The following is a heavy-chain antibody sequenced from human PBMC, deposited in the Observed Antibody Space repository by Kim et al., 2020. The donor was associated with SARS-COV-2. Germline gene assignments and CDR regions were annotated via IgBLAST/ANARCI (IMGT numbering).Heavy chain of an antibody. CDR3: ARVVDDSGCSIVDY. J-gene: IGHJ4*02. Sequence: GGSLRLSCAASGFTFSSYGMHWVRQAPGKGLEWMSMVIYDGSNKYYTDSVKGRFTISRDNSKNTLYLQMNSLRAEDTAVYYCARVVDDSGCSIVDYWGQGALVTVSS. CDR1: GFTFSSYG. CDR2: VIYDGSNK. D-gene: IGHD3-22*01. V-gene: IGHV3-33*01.